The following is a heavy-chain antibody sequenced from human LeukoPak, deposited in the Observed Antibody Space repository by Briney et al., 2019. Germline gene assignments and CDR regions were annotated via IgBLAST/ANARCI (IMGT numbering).Heavy chain of an antibody. J-gene: IGHJ4*02. CDR1: GGSFSGYY. CDR3: ARVNPGLRYFGY. V-gene: IGHV4-34*01. D-gene: IGHD3-9*01. CDR2: INHSGST. Sequence: SETLSLTCAVYGGSFSGYYWSWIRQPPGKGLEWIGEINHSGSTNYDPSLKSRVTISVDTSKNQFSLKLSSVTAADTAVYYCARVNPGLRYFGYWGQGTLVTVSS.